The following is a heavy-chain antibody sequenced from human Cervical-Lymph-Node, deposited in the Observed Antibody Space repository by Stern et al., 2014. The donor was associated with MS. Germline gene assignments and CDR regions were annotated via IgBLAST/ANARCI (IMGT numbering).Heavy chain of an antibody. CDR1: GFIFSNYA. D-gene: IGHD2-15*01. CDR2: VSNEGSKQ. J-gene: IGHJ4*02. CDR3: GRDTCRGGGCYFRY. V-gene: IGHV3-30-3*01. Sequence: VQLLESGGGVVQPGRSLRLSCAASGFIFSNYAMHWVRQAPGKGLEWVAFVSNEGSKQFYADSVKGRFTISRDNANNTLYLQMNSLRPEDTAVYYCGRDTCRGGGCYFRYWGQGSLITVSS.